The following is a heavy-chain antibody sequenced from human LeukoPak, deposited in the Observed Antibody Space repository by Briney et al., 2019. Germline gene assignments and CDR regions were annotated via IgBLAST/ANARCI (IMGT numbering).Heavy chain of an antibody. V-gene: IGHV3-30*02. CDR2: IRYDGSNK. CDR3: AKPYDSSGYSGDY. CDR1: GFTFSSYG. D-gene: IGHD3-22*01. J-gene: IGHJ4*02. Sequence: GGSLRLSCAASGFTFSSYGMHWVRQAPGKGLEWVAFIRYDGSNKYYADSVKGRFTVSRDNSKDTLYLQMNSLRAEDTAVYYCAKPYDSSGYSGDYWGQGTLVTVSS.